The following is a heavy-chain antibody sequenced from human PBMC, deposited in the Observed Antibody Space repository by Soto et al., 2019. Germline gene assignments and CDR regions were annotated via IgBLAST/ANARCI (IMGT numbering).Heavy chain of an antibody. V-gene: IGHV3-11*06. CDR2: SSNSGTFA. CDR1: GFTFSDYY. Sequence: LRLSCAASGFTFSDYYMSWVRQAPGRGLEWISYSSNSGTFARYATSVKGRFSISRDNANNSLYLEMNSLRVEDTAVYYCARSGDNFNVLDYWGQGTPVTVSS. CDR3: ARSGDNFNVLDY. J-gene: IGHJ4*02. D-gene: IGHD1-1*01.